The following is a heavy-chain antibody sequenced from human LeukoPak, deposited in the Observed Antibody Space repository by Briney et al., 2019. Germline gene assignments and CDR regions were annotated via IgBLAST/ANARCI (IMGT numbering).Heavy chain of an antibody. CDR1: GFTFSSYL. D-gene: IGHD1-7*01. CDR3: ARDRLELVVLYFFDY. J-gene: IGHJ4*02. CDR2: IKQDGGEK. Sequence: GGSLRLSCAASGFTFSSYLMSWVRQAPGKGLELVANIKQDGGEKYYVDSVKGRFTISRDNAKNSLYLQMNSLRAEDTAVYYCARDRLELVVLYFFDYWGQGTLVTVSS. V-gene: IGHV3-7*01.